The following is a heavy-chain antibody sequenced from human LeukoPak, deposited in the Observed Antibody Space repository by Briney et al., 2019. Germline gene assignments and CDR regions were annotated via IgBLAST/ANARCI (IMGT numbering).Heavy chain of an antibody. J-gene: IGHJ3*02. Sequence: PSETLSLTCAVSGGSISSDYWSLIRQPPGKGLEWIGYIHYSGSTNYNPSLKSRVTISVDTSKKQFSLKLRSVTAADTAVYYCARRERLGAFDIWGQGTMVTVSS. CDR3: ARRERLGAFDI. CDR1: GGSISSDY. CDR2: IHYSGST. V-gene: IGHV4-59*08. D-gene: IGHD3-10*01.